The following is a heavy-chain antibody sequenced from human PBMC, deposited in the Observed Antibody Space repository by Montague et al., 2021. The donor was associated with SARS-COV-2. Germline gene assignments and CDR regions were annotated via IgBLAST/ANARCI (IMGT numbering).Heavy chain of an antibody. J-gene: IGHJ4*02. V-gene: IGHV4-59*12. CDR1: GDSISSYY. CDR3: VVVPLGPRGRGFDY. Sequence: SETLSLTCTVSGDSISSYYWSWIRQSPGKGLEWIGYIYYSGSTNYNPSLKSRVTISVDTSKNQFSLKLRSVTAADTAVYYCVVVPLGPRGRGFDYWGQGTLVTVSS. CDR2: IYYSGST. D-gene: IGHD2-15*01.